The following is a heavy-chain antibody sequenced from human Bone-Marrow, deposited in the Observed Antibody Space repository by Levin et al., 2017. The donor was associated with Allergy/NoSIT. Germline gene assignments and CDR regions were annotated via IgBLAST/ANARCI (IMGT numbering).Heavy chain of an antibody. CDR2: TYYRGSA. CDR3: AIGKTCYTGYSGIDV. J-gene: IGHJ4*02. CDR1: GASISSGGYY. Sequence: SETLSLTCRVSGASISSGGYYWTWLRHQPGKGLEWIGHTYYRGSAYYNPFLSSRSRISVDTSSNQYFLKLTSVTAADAALYFCAIGKTCYTGYSGIDVWGQGILVTVSS. D-gene: IGHD3-9*01. V-gene: IGHV4-31*03.